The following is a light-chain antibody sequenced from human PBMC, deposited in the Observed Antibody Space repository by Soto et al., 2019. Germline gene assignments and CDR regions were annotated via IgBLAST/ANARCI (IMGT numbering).Light chain of an antibody. CDR2: DAS. CDR1: QDISNY. J-gene: IGKJ4*01. Sequence: DIQMTQSPSSLSASVGDRVTITCQASQDISNYLNWYQQKPGKAPKLLIYDASNLETGVPSRFXXXXXXTDXXXXXSXXQXXXIATYYCQHYDNLPLTFGGGTKVEIK. CDR3: QHYDNLPLT. V-gene: IGKV1-33*01.